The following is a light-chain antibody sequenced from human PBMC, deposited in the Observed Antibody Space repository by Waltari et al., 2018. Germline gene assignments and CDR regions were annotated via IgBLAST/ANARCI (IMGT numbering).Light chain of an antibody. J-gene: IGKJ2*01. Sequence: DIQITQSPSTLSASVGDRVTITCRASQSLSRCVAWYQQKPGKAPKLLNTDASSLEGGVPSRFRGSGSATEFTITISSLQPDDFATYYCQQYNSYSMYTFGQGTKLEIK. V-gene: IGKV1-5*01. CDR2: DAS. CDR3: QQYNSYSMYT. CDR1: QSLSRC.